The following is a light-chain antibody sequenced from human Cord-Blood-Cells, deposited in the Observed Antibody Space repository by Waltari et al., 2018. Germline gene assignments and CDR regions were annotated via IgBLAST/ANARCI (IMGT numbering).Light chain of an antibody. CDR2: DVS. V-gene: IGLV2-11*01. Sequence: QSALTQPRSVSGSPGQSVTISCTGTSSDVGGYNHVSWYQQHPGKAPKLMIYDVSKRPSGVPDRFSGSKSGNTASLTISGLQAEDEADYYCCSYAGSSAVFGGGTKLTVL. CDR1: SSDVGGYNH. CDR3: CSYAGSSAV. J-gene: IGLJ3*02.